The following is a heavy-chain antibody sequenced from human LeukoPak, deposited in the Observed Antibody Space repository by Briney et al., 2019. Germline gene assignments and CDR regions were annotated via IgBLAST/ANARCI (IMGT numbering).Heavy chain of an antibody. V-gene: IGHV1-58*01. CDR3: AAGLGESSGYYYVFGLS. Sequence: GTSVKVSCTASGFTFTSSAVQWVRQARGQRLEWIGWIVVGSGNTNYAQKFQERVTITRDMSTSTAYMELSSPRSEDTAVYYCAAGLGESSGYYYVFGLSWGQGTLVTVSS. D-gene: IGHD3-22*01. CDR2: IVVGSGNT. J-gene: IGHJ5*02. CDR1: GFTFTSSA.